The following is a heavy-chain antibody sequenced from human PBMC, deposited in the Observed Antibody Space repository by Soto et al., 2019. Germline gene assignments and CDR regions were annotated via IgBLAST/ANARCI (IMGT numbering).Heavy chain of an antibody. J-gene: IGHJ3*02. CDR1: GFTFSSYA. Sequence: GGSLRLSCAASGFTFSSYAMHWVRQAPGKGLEWVAVISYDGSNKYYADSVKGRFTISRDNSKNTLYLQMNSLRAEDTAVYYCARDSSTMVVGWSAFDIWGRRTMVTVSS. V-gene: IGHV3-30-3*01. CDR2: ISYDGSNK. CDR3: ARDSSTMVVGWSAFDI. D-gene: IGHD3-22*01.